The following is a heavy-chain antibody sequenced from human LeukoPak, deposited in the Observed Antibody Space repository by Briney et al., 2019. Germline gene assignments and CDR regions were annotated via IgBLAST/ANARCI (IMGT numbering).Heavy chain of an antibody. V-gene: IGHV6-1*01. CDR3: ARGWLVRGFDF. J-gene: IGHJ5*01. CDR1: GDSVSSNRAA. CDR2: TYYESKWYN. D-gene: IGHD6-19*01. Sequence: SQTLSLTCAISGDSVSSNRAAWTWIRQSPSRGLEWLGRTYYESKWYNDYAVSVKSRITINPDTSKNQFSLQLNSVTPEDTAVYYCARGWLVRGFDFWGQGTLVTVSS.